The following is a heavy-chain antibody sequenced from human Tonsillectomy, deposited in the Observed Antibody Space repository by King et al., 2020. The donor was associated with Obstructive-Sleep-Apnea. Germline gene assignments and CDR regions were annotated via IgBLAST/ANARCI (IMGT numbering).Heavy chain of an antibody. J-gene: IGHJ3*02. CDR2: IRSTAYGGAA. D-gene: IGHD3-22*01. CDR1: GFPFADYA. CDR3: TRHPQIVVAEDAFDI. V-gene: IGHV3-49*03. Sequence: ESGGGLVQPGRALRLSCTASGFPFADYALYWFRQAPGKGLEWVGFIRSTAYGGAAEYAASVKGRFTISRGDSKSIAYLQMNSLKTEDTAVYYCTRHPQIVVAEDAFDIWGQGTMVTVSS.